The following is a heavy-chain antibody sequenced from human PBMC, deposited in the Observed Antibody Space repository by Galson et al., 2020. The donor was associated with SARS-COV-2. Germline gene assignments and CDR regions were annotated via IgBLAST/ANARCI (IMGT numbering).Heavy chain of an antibody. CDR2: FDPEDGET. CDR3: ATMAPVTAANHWFDP. Sequence: ASVKVSCKVSGYTLTELSMHWVRQAPGNGLEWMGGFDPEDGETIYAQKFQGRVTMTEDTSTDTAYMELSSLRSEDTAVYYCATMAPVTAANHWFDPWGQGTLVTVSS. D-gene: IGHD4-4*01. J-gene: IGHJ5*02. V-gene: IGHV1-24*01. CDR1: GYTLTELS.